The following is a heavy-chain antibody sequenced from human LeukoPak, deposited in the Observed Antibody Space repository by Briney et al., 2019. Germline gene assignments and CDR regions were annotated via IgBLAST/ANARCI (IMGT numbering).Heavy chain of an antibody. CDR2: IYTSGST. D-gene: IGHD4-17*01. J-gene: IGHJ5*02. CDR1: GGSISSGSCY. Sequence: SETLSLTCTVSGGSISSGSCYWSWIRQPAGKGLEWTGCIYTSGSTNYNPSLKSRVTISLDTSKNQFSLKLSSVTAADTAVYYCARDTQNDYGDLNWFDPWGQGTLVTVSS. V-gene: IGHV4-61*02. CDR3: ARDTQNDYGDLNWFDP.